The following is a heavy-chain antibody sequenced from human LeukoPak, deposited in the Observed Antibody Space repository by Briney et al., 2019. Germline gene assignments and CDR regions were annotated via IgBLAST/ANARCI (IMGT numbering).Heavy chain of an antibody. CDR1: GYTFTSYG. D-gene: IGHD2-21*02. CDR3: ARARDRDIVVVTTDY. Sequence: GASVKVSCKASGYTFTSYGISWVRQAPGQGLEWMGWISAYNGNTNYAQKLQGRVTMTTDTSTSTAYMELRSLRSDDTAVYYCARARDRDIVVVTTDYWGQGTLVTVSS. CDR2: ISAYNGNT. V-gene: IGHV1-18*01. J-gene: IGHJ4*02.